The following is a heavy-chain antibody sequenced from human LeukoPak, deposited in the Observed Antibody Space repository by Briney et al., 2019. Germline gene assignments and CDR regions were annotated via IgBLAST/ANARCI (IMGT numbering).Heavy chain of an antibody. V-gene: IGHV4-39*01. Sequence: SETLSLTCTVSADSFSRSGFYWGWIRQPPGRGLDWIASIYYRGDTYYNPSLQSRVTISVDTSKSLFSLKLRSVTAADTAVYYCARQLGSSIEHWGQGTLVTVSS. CDR1: ADSFSRSGFY. CDR3: ARQLGSSIEH. J-gene: IGHJ1*01. CDR2: IYYRGDT. D-gene: IGHD6-6*01.